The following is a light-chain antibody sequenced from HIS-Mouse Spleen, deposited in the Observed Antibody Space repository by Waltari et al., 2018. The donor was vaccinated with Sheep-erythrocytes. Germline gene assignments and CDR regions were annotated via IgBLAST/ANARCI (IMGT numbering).Light chain of an antibody. Sequence: SSELTQDPAVSVALGQTVRITCQGDSLRSYYASWFQQKPGQAPVLVIYGKNNRPSWIPDRFSCSSSGNTASLTITGAQAEDEADFYCNSRDSSGNHLGVVFGGGTKLTVL. CDR2: GKN. J-gene: IGLJ2*01. CDR3: NSRDSSGNHLGVV. CDR1: SLRSYY. V-gene: IGLV3-19*01.